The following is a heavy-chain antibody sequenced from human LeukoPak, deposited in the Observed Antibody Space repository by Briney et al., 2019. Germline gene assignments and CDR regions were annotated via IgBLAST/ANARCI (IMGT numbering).Heavy chain of an antibody. CDR3: ARVGVAARTYYFDY. D-gene: IGHD6-6*01. CDR2: ISSSSSTI. V-gene: IGHV3-48*04. CDR1: GFTFSSYS. J-gene: IGHJ4*02. Sequence: GGSLRLSCAASGFTFSSYSMNWVRQAPGKGLEWVSYISSSSSTIYYADSVKDRFTISRDNAKNSLYLQMNSLRAEDTAVYYCARVGVAARTYYFDYWGQGTLVTVSS.